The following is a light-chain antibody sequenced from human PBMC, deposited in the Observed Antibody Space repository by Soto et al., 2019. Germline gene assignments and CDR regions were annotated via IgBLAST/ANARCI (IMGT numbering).Light chain of an antibody. V-gene: IGKV3-20*01. CDR3: QQYGSSPGT. J-gene: IGKJ1*01. Sequence: EIELTQSTGPLALSPGERATLSCRASESVSSSYLAWYEQKPGQAPRLLIYGASSRATGIPDRFSGSGSGTDFTLTISRLEPEDFAVYYCQQYGSSPGTFGQGTKVEIK. CDR2: GAS. CDR1: ESVSSSY.